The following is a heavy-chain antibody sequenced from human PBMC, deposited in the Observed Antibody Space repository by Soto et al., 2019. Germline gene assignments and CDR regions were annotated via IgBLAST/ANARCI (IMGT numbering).Heavy chain of an antibody. CDR3: ARRGLTWYYDFWSGSYPGYYGMDV. CDR1: GYTFASYG. D-gene: IGHD3-3*01. Sequence: ASVKVSCKASGYTFASYGISWVRQAPGQGLEWMGWISAYNGNTNYAQKLQGRVTMTTDTSTSTAYMELRSLRSDDTAVYYCARRGLTWYYDFWSGSYPGYYGMDVWGQGTTVTVSS. CDR2: ISAYNGNT. V-gene: IGHV1-18*01. J-gene: IGHJ6*02.